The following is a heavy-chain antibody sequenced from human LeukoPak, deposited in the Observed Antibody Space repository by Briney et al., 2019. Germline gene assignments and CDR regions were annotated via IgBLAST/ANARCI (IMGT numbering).Heavy chain of an antibody. J-gene: IGHJ3*02. Sequence: ASVKVSCKTSGYTFTGYYMHWVRQAPGQGLEWMGWISAYNGNTNYAQKLQGRVTMTTDTSTSTAYMELRSLRSDDTAVYYCAREGTLDIWGQGTMVTVSS. V-gene: IGHV1-18*04. CDR2: ISAYNGNT. CDR3: AREGTLDI. CDR1: GYTFTGYY.